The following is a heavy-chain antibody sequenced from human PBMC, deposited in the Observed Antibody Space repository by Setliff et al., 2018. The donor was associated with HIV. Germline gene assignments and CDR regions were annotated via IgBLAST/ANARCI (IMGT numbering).Heavy chain of an antibody. CDR1: GVSISDHY. CDR3: ARLIHTGLLYFDF. V-gene: IGHV4-4*09. Sequence: LSLPFFFSGVSISDHYWRWILPPPGKGLEWIGYIYSSGTPQYNPSVESRITMSLYTSSAQFSLNLRSVTAADTAVYFCARLIHTGLLYFDFWCLRTLVTVSS. D-gene: IGHD2-8*02. J-gene: IGHJ4*02. CDR2: IYSSGTP.